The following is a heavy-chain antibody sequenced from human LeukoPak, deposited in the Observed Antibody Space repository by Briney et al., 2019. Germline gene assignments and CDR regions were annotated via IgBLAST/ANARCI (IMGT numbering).Heavy chain of an antibody. Sequence: GESLKISCKGSGYRFTSYWIGWVRQMPGKGLEWVGIIYSGDSDTKYSPSFQGQVTISADKSISTAYLQWSSLKASDTAMYFCARHLVAPDYWGQGTLVTVSS. CDR1: GYRFTSYW. CDR2: IYSGDSDT. CDR3: ARHLVAPDY. V-gene: IGHV5-51*01. D-gene: IGHD5-12*01. J-gene: IGHJ4*02.